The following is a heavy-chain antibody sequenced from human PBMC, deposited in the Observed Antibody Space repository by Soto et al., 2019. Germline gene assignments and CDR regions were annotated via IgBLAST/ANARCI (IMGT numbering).Heavy chain of an antibody. CDR2: INHSGST. Sequence: QVQLQQWGAGLLKPSETLSLTCAVYGGSFSGYYWSWIRQPPGKGLEWIGEINHSGSTNYNPSLKSRVTIAVATSKNQFSLKLSSVTAADTAVYYCARGGIVVVTAIRGWFDPWGQGTLVTVSS. J-gene: IGHJ5*02. CDR1: GGSFSGYY. V-gene: IGHV4-34*01. CDR3: ARGGIVVVTAIRGWFDP. D-gene: IGHD2-21*02.